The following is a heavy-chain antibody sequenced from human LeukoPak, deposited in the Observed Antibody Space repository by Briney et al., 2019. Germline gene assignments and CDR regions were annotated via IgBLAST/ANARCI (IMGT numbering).Heavy chain of an antibody. CDR2: IYYSGST. V-gene: IGHV4-59*01. J-gene: IGHJ5*02. Sequence: SETLSLTCTVSGGSISSYYWSWIRQPPGKGLEWIGYIYYSGSTNYNPPLKSRVTISVDTSKNQFSLKLSSVTAADTAVYYCARFVAGISNGGYNWFDPWGQGTLVTVSS. CDR1: GGSISSYY. CDR3: ARFVAGISNGGYNWFDP. D-gene: IGHD6-19*01.